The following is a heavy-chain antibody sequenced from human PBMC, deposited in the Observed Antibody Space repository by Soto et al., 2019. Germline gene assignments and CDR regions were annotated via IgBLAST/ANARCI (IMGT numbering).Heavy chain of an antibody. D-gene: IGHD6-6*01. CDR2: ISYDGSNK. CDR3: AREARSSPYYYGMDV. V-gene: IGHV3-30-3*01. J-gene: IGHJ6*02. Sequence: PGGSLRLSCVASGFTFSNYNMNWVRQAPGKGLEWVAVISYDGSNKYYADSVKGRFTISRDNSKNTLYLQMNSLRAEDTAVYYCAREARSSPYYYGMDVWGQGTTVTVSS. CDR1: GFTFSNYN.